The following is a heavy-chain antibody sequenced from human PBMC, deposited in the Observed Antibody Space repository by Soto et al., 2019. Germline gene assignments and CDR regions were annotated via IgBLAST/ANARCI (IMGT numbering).Heavy chain of an antibody. D-gene: IGHD3-10*01. V-gene: IGHV3-23*01. Sequence: GGPLRLSCAASGLTFSSCAMGWVRGAGGEGLEWVSVITGSGGTTYYADSVKGRFTISRDNSKNTLYLQMNSLRVEDTAVYHCAKDILYGTGSPQPTFFDYWGQGTLVTVSS. CDR1: GLTFSSCA. CDR3: AKDILYGTGSPQPTFFDY. CDR2: ITGSGGTT. J-gene: IGHJ4*02.